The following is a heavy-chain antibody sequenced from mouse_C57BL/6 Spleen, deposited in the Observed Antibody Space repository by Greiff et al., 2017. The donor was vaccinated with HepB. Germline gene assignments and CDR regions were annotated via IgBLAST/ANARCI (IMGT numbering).Heavy chain of an antibody. CDR2: INYDGSST. Sequence: EVNVVESEGGLVQPGSSMKLSCTASGFTFSDYYMAWVRQVPEKGLEWVANINYDGSSTYYLDSLKSRFIISRDNAKNILYLQMSSLKSEDTATYYCARGPFPYWYFDVWGTGTTVTVSS. CDR3: ARGPFPYWYFDV. J-gene: IGHJ1*03. V-gene: IGHV5-16*01. CDR1: GFTFSDYY.